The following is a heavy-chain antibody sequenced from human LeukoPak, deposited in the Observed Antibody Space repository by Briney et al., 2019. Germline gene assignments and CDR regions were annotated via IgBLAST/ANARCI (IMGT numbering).Heavy chain of an antibody. D-gene: IGHD2-2*02. J-gene: IGHJ4*02. CDR2: IYYSGST. V-gene: IGHV4-59*08. CDR3: ARHRSSTSCYNQPDY. CDR1: GGSISSYC. Sequence: SETLSLTCTVSGGSISSYCWSWIRQPPGKGLEWIGYIYYSGSTNYNPSLKSRVTISVDTSKNQFSLKLSSVTAADTAVYYCARHRSSTSCYNQPDYWGQGTLVTVSS.